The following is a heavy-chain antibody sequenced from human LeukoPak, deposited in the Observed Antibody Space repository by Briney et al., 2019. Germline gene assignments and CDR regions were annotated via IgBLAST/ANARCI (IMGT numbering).Heavy chain of an antibody. V-gene: IGHV3-30-3*01. Sequence: GGSLRLSCAASGFTFSSYAMHWVRQAPGKGLEWVAVISYDGGNKYYADSVKGRFTISRDNSKNTLYLQMNSLRAEDTAVYYCARDYSSGWSNNWFDPWGQGTLVTVSS. CDR2: ISYDGGNK. J-gene: IGHJ5*02. CDR3: ARDYSSGWSNNWFDP. CDR1: GFTFSSYA. D-gene: IGHD6-19*01.